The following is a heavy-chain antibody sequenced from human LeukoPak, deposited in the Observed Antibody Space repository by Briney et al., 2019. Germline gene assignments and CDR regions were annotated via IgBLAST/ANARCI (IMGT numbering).Heavy chain of an antibody. CDR1: GFTFSSYA. CDR2: ISGSGGST. J-gene: IGHJ4*02. D-gene: IGHD6-13*01. Sequence: GGSLRLSCAASGFTFSSYAMSWVRQAPGKGLEWVSAISGSGGSTYYADSVKGRFTISRDNSKNTLYLQMNSLRAEDTAVYYCARGMQQLVRSPFDYWGQGTLVTVSS. V-gene: IGHV3-23*01. CDR3: ARGMQQLVRSPFDY.